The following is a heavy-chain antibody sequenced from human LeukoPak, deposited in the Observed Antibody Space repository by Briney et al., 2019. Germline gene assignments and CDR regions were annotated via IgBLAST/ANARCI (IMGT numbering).Heavy chain of an antibody. V-gene: IGHV3-23*01. Sequence: GGSLRLSCAGSGFTFSSYAMSWVRQAPGKGLEWVSAISGSGGSTYYADSVKGRFTISRDNSKNTLYLQMNSLRAEDTAVYYCAKSYYDSSGYYQLRIVDYWGQGTLVTVSS. CDR2: ISGSGGST. CDR3: AKSYYDSSGYYQLRIVDY. CDR1: GFTFSSYA. D-gene: IGHD3-22*01. J-gene: IGHJ4*02.